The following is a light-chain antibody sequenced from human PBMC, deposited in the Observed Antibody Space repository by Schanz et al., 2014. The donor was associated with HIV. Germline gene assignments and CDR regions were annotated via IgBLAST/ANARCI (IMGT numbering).Light chain of an antibody. V-gene: IGLV2-14*01. Sequence: QAALTQPASVSGSPGQSITISCTGTSSDVGGYNYVSWYQQHPGKAPKLMISEVTQRPSGVSNRFSGSKSGNTASLTISGLQAEDEADYYCSSYTSSSTLVFGGGTKLTVL. CDR3: SSYTSSSTLV. J-gene: IGLJ2*01. CDR2: EVT. CDR1: SSDVGGYNY.